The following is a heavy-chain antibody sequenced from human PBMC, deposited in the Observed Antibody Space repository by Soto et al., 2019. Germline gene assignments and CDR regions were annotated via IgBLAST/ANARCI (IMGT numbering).Heavy chain of an antibody. CDR3: AKDRYSSSIEPPEIDY. Sequence: GGSLRLSCAASGFTFSSYSMNWVRQAPGKGLEWVSAISAGGGSTYYADSVKGRFTISRDNSKSTLLLQMKSLRAEDTAVYYCAKDRYSSSIEPPEIDYWGQGTLVTVSS. D-gene: IGHD6-13*01. J-gene: IGHJ4*02. V-gene: IGHV3-23*01. CDR1: GFTFSSYS. CDR2: ISAGGGST.